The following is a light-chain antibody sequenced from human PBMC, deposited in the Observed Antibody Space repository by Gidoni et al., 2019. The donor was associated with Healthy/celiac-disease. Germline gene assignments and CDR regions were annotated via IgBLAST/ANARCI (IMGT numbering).Light chain of an antibody. Sequence: QSVLTQPPSVSGDPGQRVTISCTGSSSNIGAGYDVHWYQELPGTAPKLLIYGNSNRPSGVPDRFSGSKSGTSASLAITGLQAEDEADYYCQSYDSSLSAVLFGGGTKLTVL. CDR3: QSYDSSLSAVL. CDR2: GNS. CDR1: SSNIGAGYD. J-gene: IGLJ2*01. V-gene: IGLV1-40*01.